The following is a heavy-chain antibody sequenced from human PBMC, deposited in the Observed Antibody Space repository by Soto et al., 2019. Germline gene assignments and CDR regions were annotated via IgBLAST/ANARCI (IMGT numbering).Heavy chain of an antibody. J-gene: IGHJ4*02. Sequence: GGSLRLSCAASGFTFSSYWMHWVRQAPGKGLVWVARINRDGSDTDYVDSVKGRFTISRDNARNTLYLQMHSLRAEDTAVFYCGRGGSDSPMAPGYWGQGTLVTVSS. D-gene: IGHD5-18*01. CDR2: INRDGSDT. V-gene: IGHV3-74*01. CDR1: GFTFSSYW. CDR3: GRGGSDSPMAPGY.